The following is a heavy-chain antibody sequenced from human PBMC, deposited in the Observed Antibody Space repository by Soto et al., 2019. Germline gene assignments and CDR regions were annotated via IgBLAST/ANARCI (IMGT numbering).Heavy chain of an antibody. D-gene: IGHD3-10*01. CDR1: GFRFNNFW. CDR3: ARQGGPDSYGSATYNWFDP. CDR2: IDPSDSYT. V-gene: IGHV5-10-1*01. Sequence: GESLKISCKGSGFRFNNFWITWVRQMPGKGLEWMGRIDPSDSYTNYNPSFQGHVNISVDKSISTAYLQWNRLKASDTAIYYCARQGGPDSYGSATYNWFDPWGQGPLVTVYS. J-gene: IGHJ5*02.